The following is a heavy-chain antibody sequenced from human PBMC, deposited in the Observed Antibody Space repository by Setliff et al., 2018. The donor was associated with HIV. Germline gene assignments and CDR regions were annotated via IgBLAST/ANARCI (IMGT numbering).Heavy chain of an antibody. CDR1: GGSISTSRYY. Sequence: PSETLSLTCSVSGGSISTSRYYWGWIRQPPGKGLEWIGSINYRGNTYYNPSLKSRVTISGDTSKKQFSLKLRAVTAADSAVYYCARQGRPGDFDSWGQGTLVTVSS. V-gene: IGHV4-39*01. D-gene: IGHD7-27*01. J-gene: IGHJ4*02. CDR3: ARQGRPGDFDS. CDR2: INYRGNT.